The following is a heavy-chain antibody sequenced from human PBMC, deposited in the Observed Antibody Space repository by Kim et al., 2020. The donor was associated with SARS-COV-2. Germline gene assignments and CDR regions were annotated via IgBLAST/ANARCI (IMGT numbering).Heavy chain of an antibody. CDR2: ISGSGGST. CDR1: GFTFSSYA. V-gene: IGHV3-23*01. Sequence: GGSLRLSCAASGFTFSSYAMSWVRRAPGKGLEWVSAISGSGGSTYYADSVKGRFTISRDNSKNTLFLQMNSLRAEDTAVYYCAKEFSQQLVRRRYYYYGMDVWGQGTTVTVSS. CDR3: AKEFSQQLVRRRYYYYGMDV. J-gene: IGHJ6*02. D-gene: IGHD6-13*01.